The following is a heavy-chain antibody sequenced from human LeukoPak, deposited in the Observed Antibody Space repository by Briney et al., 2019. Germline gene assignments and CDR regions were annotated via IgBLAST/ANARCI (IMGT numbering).Heavy chain of an antibody. Sequence: ASVKVSCKTSGYTFTGHYMHWVRQAPGQGLEWMGWINPNNSGTNYAQKFEGRVTMTRDTSTSTAYMELSRLRSDDTAVYYCARALGSIAVAGGAFDIWGQGTMVTVSS. CDR1: GYTFTGHY. D-gene: IGHD6-19*01. J-gene: IGHJ3*02. CDR2: INPNNSGT. CDR3: ARALGSIAVAGGAFDI. V-gene: IGHV1-2*02.